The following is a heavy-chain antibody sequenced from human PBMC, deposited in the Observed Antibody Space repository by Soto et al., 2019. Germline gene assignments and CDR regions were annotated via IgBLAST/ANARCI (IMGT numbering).Heavy chain of an antibody. V-gene: IGHV1-69*13. CDR1: GGTFSSYA. D-gene: IGHD6-13*01. CDR3: ASLIAAAGPPHSPRYYYGMDV. Sequence: ASVKVSCKASGGTFSSYAISWVRQAPGQGLEWMGGIIPIFGTADYAQKFQGRVTITADESTSTAYMELSSLRSEDTAVYYCASLIAAAGPPHSPRYYYGMDVWGKGTTVTVSS. J-gene: IGHJ6*04. CDR2: IIPIFGTA.